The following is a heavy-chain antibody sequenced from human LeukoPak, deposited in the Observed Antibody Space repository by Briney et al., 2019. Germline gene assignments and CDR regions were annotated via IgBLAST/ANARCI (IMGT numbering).Heavy chain of an antibody. Sequence: ASVKVSSKASGYTFTSYYMHWVRPAPGQGLEWMGIINPSGGSTSYAQKFQGRVTMTTDTSTSTVYMELSSLRSEDTAVYYCARDRGWLQSDYWGQGALVAVSS. CDR3: ARDRGWLQSDY. V-gene: IGHV1-46*01. D-gene: IGHD5-24*01. CDR2: INPSGGST. J-gene: IGHJ4*02. CDR1: GYTFTSYY.